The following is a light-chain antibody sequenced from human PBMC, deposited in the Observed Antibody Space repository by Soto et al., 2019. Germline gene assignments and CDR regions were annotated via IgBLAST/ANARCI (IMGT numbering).Light chain of an antibody. CDR1: QSVPSKY. J-gene: IGKJ1*01. CDR2: GAY. CDR3: KQYGTSPRT. V-gene: IGKV3-20*01. Sequence: EIVLTQSPGTLSLSPGERATLSCRASQSVPSKYLAWYQQNPGQAPRLLIYGAYNRATGIQDKFSGSGSGTDFTLTIRRLEPEDFAVYYCKQYGTSPRTFGQGTKVDNK.